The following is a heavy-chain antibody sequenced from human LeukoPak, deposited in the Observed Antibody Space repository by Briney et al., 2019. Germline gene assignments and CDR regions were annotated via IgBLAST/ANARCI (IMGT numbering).Heavy chain of an antibody. J-gene: IGHJ2*01. CDR1: GLTFSSHW. Sequence: GGSLRLSCAASGLTFSSHWMHWVRQAPGKGLVWVSRITNDGSSTTYADSVKGRFTISRDSSKNTLFLHMNTLRADDTAIYYCAKDRTVGASYWYFDLWGRGTLVTVSS. CDR2: ITNDGSST. CDR3: AKDRTVGASYWYFDL. V-gene: IGHV3-74*01. D-gene: IGHD1-26*01.